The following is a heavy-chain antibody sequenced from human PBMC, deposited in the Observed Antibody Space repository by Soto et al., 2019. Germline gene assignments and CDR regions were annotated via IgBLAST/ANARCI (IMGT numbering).Heavy chain of an antibody. V-gene: IGHV5-51*01. Sequence: PGESLKISCKGSGYSFTSYWIGWVRQMPGKGLEWMGIIYPGDSDTRYSPSFQGQVTISADKSISTAYLQWSSLKASDTAMYYCARGSYDFWSGYYLPYYLDYWGQGTLVTVSS. CDR2: IYPGDSDT. CDR3: ARGSYDFWSGYYLPYYLDY. J-gene: IGHJ4*02. D-gene: IGHD3-3*01. CDR1: GYSFTSYW.